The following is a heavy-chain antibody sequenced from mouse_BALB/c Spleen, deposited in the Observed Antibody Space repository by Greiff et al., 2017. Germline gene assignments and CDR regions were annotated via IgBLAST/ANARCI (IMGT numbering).Heavy chain of an antibody. Sequence: EVQLQESGGGLVKPGGSLKLSCAASGFAFSSYDMSWVRQTPEKRLEWVAYISSGGGSTYYPDTVKGRFTISRDNAKNTLYLQMSSLKSEDTAMYYCARHVGNPFDDWGQGTTLTVSS. V-gene: IGHV5-12-1*01. CDR1: GFAFSSYD. CDR2: ISSGGGST. CDR3: ARHVGNPFDD. J-gene: IGHJ2*01. D-gene: IGHD2-1*01.